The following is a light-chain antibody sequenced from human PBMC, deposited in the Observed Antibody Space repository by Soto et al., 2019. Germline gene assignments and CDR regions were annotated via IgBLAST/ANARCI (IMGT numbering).Light chain of an antibody. J-gene: IGLJ1*01. Sequence: QSALTQPASVSGSPGQSITISCTATSSDVATYNYVSWYQQHPGKAPKLMIFEVSHRPSGISNRFSGSKSGNTASLTISGLQAGDEADYFCSSYTSSSTLYIFGTGTKVTVL. CDR1: SSDVATYNY. CDR2: EVS. CDR3: SSYTSSSTLYI. V-gene: IGLV2-14*01.